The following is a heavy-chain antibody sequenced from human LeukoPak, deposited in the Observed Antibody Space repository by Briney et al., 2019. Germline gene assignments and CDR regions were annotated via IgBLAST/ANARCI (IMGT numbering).Heavy chain of an antibody. CDR1: GGSISSSSYY. V-gene: IGHV4-39*01. Sequence: KPSETLSLTCTVSGGSISSSSYYWGWIRQPPGKGLEWIGSIYYSGSTYYNPSLKSRATISVDTSKNQFSLKLSSVTAADTAVYYCARRVVVVTAGYYYYYYMDVWGKGTTVTVSS. CDR2: IYYSGST. CDR3: ARRVVVVTAGYYYYYYMDV. J-gene: IGHJ6*03. D-gene: IGHD2-21*02.